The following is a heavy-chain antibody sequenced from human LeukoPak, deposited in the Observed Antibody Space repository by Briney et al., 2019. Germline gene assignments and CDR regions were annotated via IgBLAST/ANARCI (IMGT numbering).Heavy chain of an antibody. V-gene: IGHV3-21*01. CDR1: GFTLSSYS. J-gene: IGHJ4*02. D-gene: IGHD3-10*01. CDR2: IRSSSSYI. CDR3: ARDGSGSYFFDY. Sequence: GGSLRLSCAASGFTLSSYSMNWVRQAPGKGLEWVSYIRSSSSYIYYADSVKGRVTISRDNAKKSLYLQMNSLRAEDTAVYYCARDGSGSYFFDYWGQGTLVTVSS.